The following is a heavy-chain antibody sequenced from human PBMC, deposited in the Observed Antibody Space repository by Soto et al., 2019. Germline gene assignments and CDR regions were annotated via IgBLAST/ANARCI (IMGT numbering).Heavy chain of an antibody. V-gene: IGHV4-59*01. CDR1: GGSFSTYY. CDR2: INYRGRT. D-gene: IGHD3-22*01. Sequence: PSETLSLTCTVSGGSFSTYYWTWIRQPPGKGLEWIGYINYRGRTNYNPSLKSRVTISLDTSRNQFSLRLTSVTAADTAVYYCATDLVVSPYDDSSGYPTYGMDVWGQGTTVTVSS. CDR3: ATDLVVSPYDDSSGYPTYGMDV. J-gene: IGHJ6*02.